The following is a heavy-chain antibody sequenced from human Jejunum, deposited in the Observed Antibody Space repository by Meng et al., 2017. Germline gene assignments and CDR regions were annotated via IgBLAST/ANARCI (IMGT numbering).Heavy chain of an antibody. CDR3: SRVGSSGWYFVVSFDV. CDR1: GFRFGDFA. Sequence: GGSLRLSCTGSGFRFGDFALSWVRQAPAKGLECVGFIRSKAYGWTAEYAASVKGRFSISRDDSKSIAYIQMNSLKSEDTAKYYCSRVGSSGWYFVVSFDVWGQGTVVTVSS. J-gene: IGHJ3*01. D-gene: IGHD6-19*01. CDR2: IRSKAYGWTA. V-gene: IGHV3-49*04.